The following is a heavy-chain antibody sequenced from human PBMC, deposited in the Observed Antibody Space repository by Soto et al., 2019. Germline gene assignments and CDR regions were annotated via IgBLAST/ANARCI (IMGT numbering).Heavy chain of an antibody. V-gene: IGHV3-23*01. J-gene: IGHJ4*02. D-gene: IGHD3-22*01. CDR3: TTLTMIVVHLDY. CDR2: LSDSGISI. Sequence: GGSLRLSCTASGFNFSSHAMTWVRQAPGKGLEWVSGLSDSGISIYYAAPVKGRFTISRDDSKNTLYLQMNSLRSEDTAVYYCTTLTMIVVHLDYWGPGTLVTVSS. CDR1: GFNFSSHA.